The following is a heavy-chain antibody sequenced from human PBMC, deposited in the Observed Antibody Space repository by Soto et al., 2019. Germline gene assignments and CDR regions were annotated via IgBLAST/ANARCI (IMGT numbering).Heavy chain of an antibody. CDR1: GGSISSSNW. CDR2: IYHSGST. CDR3: ARALITMISSSFPD. Sequence: PSETLSLTCAVSGGSISSSNWWSWVRQPPGKGLEWIGEIYHSGSTNYNPSLKSRVTISVDKSKNQFSLKLSSVTAADTAVYYCARALITMISSSFPDWGQGTLVTVSS. D-gene: IGHD3-22*01. V-gene: IGHV4-4*02. J-gene: IGHJ4*02.